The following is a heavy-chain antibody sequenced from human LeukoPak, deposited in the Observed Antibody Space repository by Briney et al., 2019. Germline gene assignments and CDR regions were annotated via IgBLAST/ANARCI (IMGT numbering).Heavy chain of an antibody. CDR2: ISGSGGGT. J-gene: IGHJ4*02. V-gene: IGHV3-23*01. D-gene: IGHD1-26*01. CDR3: AKDLGRYRNNYFDY. CDR1: GFTFNSYA. Sequence: QTGGSLRLSCAASGFTFNSYAMSWVRQAPEKGLEWVATISGSGGGTYYADSVKGRFTISRDDSKNTLYLQVNSLRAEDTAVYYCAKDLGRYRNNYFDYWGQGTLVTVPS.